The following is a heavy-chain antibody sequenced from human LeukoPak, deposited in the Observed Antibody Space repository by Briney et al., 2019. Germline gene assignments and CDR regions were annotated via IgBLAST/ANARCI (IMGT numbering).Heavy chain of an antibody. D-gene: IGHD6-6*01. Sequence: SETLSLTCAVSGGSISSSNWWSWVRQPPGKGLEWIGEIYHSGSTNYNPSLKSRVTISVDRSKNQFSLKLSSVTAADTAVYYCARHRGWQLVSYYFDYWGQGTLVTVSS. CDR1: GGSISSSNW. V-gene: IGHV4-4*02. J-gene: IGHJ4*02. CDR3: ARHRGWQLVSYYFDY. CDR2: IYHSGST.